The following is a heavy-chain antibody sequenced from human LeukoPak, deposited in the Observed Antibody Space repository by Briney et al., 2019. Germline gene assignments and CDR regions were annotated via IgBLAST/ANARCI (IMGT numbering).Heavy chain of an antibody. CDR3: ARGTRWELLVPYFDY. CDR2: INPSGGST. Sequence: ASVKVSCKASGYTFTSYYMHWVRQAPGQGLEWMGIINPSGGSTSYAQKFQGRVTMTRDTSTSTVYMELSSLRSEDTAVYYCARGTRWELLVPYFDYWGQGTLVTVSS. D-gene: IGHD1-26*01. J-gene: IGHJ4*02. V-gene: IGHV1-46*01. CDR1: GYTFTSYY.